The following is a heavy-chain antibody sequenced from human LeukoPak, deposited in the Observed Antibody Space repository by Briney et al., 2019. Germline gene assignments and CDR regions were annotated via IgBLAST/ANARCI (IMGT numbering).Heavy chain of an antibody. CDR3: ARENSGSYREFDY. CDR1: GGSISSYY. J-gene: IGHJ4*02. CDR2: IYTSGST. Sequence: SETLSLTCTVSGGSISSYYWSWIRQPAGKGLEWIGRIYTSGSTNCNASLKSRVSMSVGTSKNQFSLKLSSVTAADTAVFYCARENSGSYREFDYWGQGTLVTVSS. V-gene: IGHV4-4*07. D-gene: IGHD1-26*01.